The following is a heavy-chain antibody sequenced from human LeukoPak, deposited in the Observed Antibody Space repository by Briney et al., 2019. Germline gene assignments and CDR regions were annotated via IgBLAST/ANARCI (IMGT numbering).Heavy chain of an antibody. CDR1: GYTFTSYD. V-gene: IGHV1-8*01. D-gene: IGHD6-13*01. J-gene: IGHJ5*02. Sequence: ASVKVSCKASGYTFTSYDINWVRQATGQGLEWMGWMNPNGGNTGYAQKFQGRVTMTRNTSISTAYMELSSLRSEDTAVYYCARGIAAAGTNWFDPWGQGTLVTVSS. CDR3: ARGIAAAGTNWFDP. CDR2: MNPNGGNT.